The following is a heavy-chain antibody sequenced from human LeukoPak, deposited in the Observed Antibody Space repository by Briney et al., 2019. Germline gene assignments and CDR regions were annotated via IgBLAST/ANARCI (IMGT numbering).Heavy chain of an antibody. CDR2: ISYDGSNK. J-gene: IGHJ6*02. CDR1: GFTFSSYG. CDR3: AKEIPTGYSYYYCGMDV. Sequence: QSGRSVRLSCAASGFTFSSYGMHWVRQAPGKGLEWVAVISYDGSNKYYADSVKGRFTVSRDNSKNTLYLQMNSLRAEDTAVYYCAKEIPTGYSYYYCGMDVWGQGTTVTVSS. D-gene: IGHD3-9*01. V-gene: IGHV3-30*18.